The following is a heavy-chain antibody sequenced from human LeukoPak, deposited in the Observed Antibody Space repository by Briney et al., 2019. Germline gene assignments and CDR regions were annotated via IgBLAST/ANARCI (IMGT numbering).Heavy chain of an antibody. CDR1: GFTFSSYG. D-gene: IGHD3-10*01. V-gene: IGHV3-30*18. CDR3: AKDRVWFGELLYYYCYGMDV. CDR2: ISYDGSNK. J-gene: IGHJ6*02. Sequence: PGGSVRLSCAASGFTFSSYGMHWVRQAPGKGLEWVGVISYDGSNKYYADSVKGRFTISRDNSKNTMYLQMNSLRAEDAAVYHCAKDRVWFGELLYYYCYGMDVWGQGTTVTVSS.